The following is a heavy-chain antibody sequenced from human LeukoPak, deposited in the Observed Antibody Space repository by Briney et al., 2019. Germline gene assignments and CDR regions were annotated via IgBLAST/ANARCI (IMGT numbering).Heavy chain of an antibody. J-gene: IGHJ6*02. CDR1: GFTFSSYW. CDR3: ARDNMEWLLRYYSYGMDV. Sequence: GGSLRLSCAASGFTFSSYWMSWVRQAPGKGLEWVANIKQDGSEKYYVDSVKGRFTISRDNAKNSLYLQMNSLRAEDTAVYYCARDNMEWLLRYYSYGMDVWGLGTTVTVSS. CDR2: IKQDGSEK. D-gene: IGHD3-3*01. V-gene: IGHV3-7*03.